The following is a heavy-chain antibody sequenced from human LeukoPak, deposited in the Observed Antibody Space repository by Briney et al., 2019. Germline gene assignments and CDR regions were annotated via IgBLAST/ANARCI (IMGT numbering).Heavy chain of an antibody. D-gene: IGHD1-7*01. J-gene: IGHJ5*02. CDR2: INHSGST. CDR3: ARGQRDTGTTCGGYNWFDP. Sequence: SETLSLTCAVYGGSFRGYYWSWLRQPPGKGLAWIGEINHSGSTNYNPSLTSRVTISVHMSKNQVSLKLISVTAADTAVYYGARGQRDTGTTCGGYNWFDPWGQGTLVTVSS. CDR1: GGSFRGYY. V-gene: IGHV4-34*01.